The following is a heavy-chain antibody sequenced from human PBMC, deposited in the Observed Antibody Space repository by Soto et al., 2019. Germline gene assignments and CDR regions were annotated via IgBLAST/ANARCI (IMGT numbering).Heavy chain of an antibody. CDR1: GISFSTFA. V-gene: IGHV3-23*05. Sequence: EVQLLESGGGLVQPGGSLRLSCAASGISFSTFAMSWVRQAPGKGLEWVSAIDGTVNTTHYADSVKGRFTLSKDKAKNMLYLQMNSLRAEDTAVYYCAKAMIAFGGVLVAFDVWGQGTMVTVSP. CDR2: IDGTVNTT. CDR3: AKAMIAFGGVLVAFDV. J-gene: IGHJ3*01. D-gene: IGHD3-16*01.